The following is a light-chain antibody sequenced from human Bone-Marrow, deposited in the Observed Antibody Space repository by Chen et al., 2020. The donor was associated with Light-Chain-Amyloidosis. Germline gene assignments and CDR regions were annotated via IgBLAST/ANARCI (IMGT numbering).Light chain of an antibody. CDR2: EDD. J-gene: IGLJ3*02. V-gene: IGLV6-57*02. Sequence: NFMLTQPHSVSESPGKTVTISCSGSGGSVASKYMQWHQQRPGSAPTNVIYEDDKRASGVPDRFSGSIDRSSNSASITISGLTTEDEADYYCQSYDVNSRVFGGGTRLTVL. CDR3: QSYDVNSRV. CDR1: GGSVASKY.